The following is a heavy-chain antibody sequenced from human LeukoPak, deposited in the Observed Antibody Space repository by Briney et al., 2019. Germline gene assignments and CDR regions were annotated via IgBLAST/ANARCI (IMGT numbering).Heavy chain of an antibody. CDR2: IYTSGST. CDR1: GGSISSYY. Sequence: SETLSLTCTVSGGSISSYYWSWIRQPAGKGLEWIGRIYTSGSTNYNPSLKSRVTMSVDTSKNRFSLKLSSVTAADTAVYYCAGERVWFGELLNLVYYYGMDVWGQGTTVIVSS. D-gene: IGHD3-10*01. V-gene: IGHV4-4*07. CDR3: AGERVWFGELLNLVYYYGMDV. J-gene: IGHJ6*02.